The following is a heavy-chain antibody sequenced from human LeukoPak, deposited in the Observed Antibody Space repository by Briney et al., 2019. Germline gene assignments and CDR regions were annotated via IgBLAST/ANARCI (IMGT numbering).Heavy chain of an antibody. D-gene: IGHD3/OR15-3a*01. CDR1: GFIFSDYW. V-gene: IGHV3-74*01. CDR3: ARGGPKGAFDI. J-gene: IGHJ3*02. Sequence: GGSLRLSCAPSGFIFSDYWFHWVRQTPGQGLVWVAAINRDGTGTSHADSVRGRFTVSRDNAKNTLYLQLNSLRADDTAVYYCARGGPKGAFDIWGQGTMVTVSS. CDR2: INRDGTGT.